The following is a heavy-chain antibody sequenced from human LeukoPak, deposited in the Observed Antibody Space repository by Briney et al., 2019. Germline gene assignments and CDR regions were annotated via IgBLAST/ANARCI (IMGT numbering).Heavy chain of an antibody. D-gene: IGHD2-2*01. CDR1: GGSFSGYY. CDR3: ARGGKYCSSTTCYVAY. J-gene: IGHJ4*02. V-gene: IGHV4-34*01. Sequence: SETLSLTCAAYGGSFSGYYWSWVRQPPGEGLEWIGEINHSGGTNCNPSLKSRVTISVDTSKNQFSLKLSSVTAADMGVYYCARGGKYCSSTTCYVAYWGQGALVTVYS. CDR2: INHSGGT.